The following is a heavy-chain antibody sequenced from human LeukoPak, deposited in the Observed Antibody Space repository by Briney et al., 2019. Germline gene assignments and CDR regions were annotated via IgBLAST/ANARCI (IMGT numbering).Heavy chain of an antibody. D-gene: IGHD6-19*01. CDR1: GFTFSSYS. CDR3: TGGGWSTDAFDI. J-gene: IGHJ3*02. Sequence: GGSLRLSCAASGFTFSSYSMNRVRQAPGKGLEWVSGISGSGGSTYYGDSVKGRFTISRDNSKNTLYLQMNSLRAEDTAVYYCTGGGWSTDAFDIWGQGTMVAVSS. CDR2: ISGSGGST. V-gene: IGHV3-23*01.